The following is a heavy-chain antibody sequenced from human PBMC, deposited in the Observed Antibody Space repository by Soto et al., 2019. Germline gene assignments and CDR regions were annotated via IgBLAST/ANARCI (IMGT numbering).Heavy chain of an antibody. D-gene: IGHD5-12*01. CDR2: IYYSGST. CDR3: ARDRISGYDSDAFDI. Sequence: SETLSLTCTVSGGSISSYYWSWIRQPPGKGLEWIGYIYYSGSTNYNPFLKSRVTISVDTSKNQFSLKLSSVTAADTAVYYCARDRISGYDSDAFDIWGQGTMVTVSS. CDR1: GGSISSYY. V-gene: IGHV4-59*01. J-gene: IGHJ3*02.